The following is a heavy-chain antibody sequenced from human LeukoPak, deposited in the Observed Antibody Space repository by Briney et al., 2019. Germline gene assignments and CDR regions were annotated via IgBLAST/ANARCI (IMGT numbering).Heavy chain of an antibody. D-gene: IGHD6-13*01. V-gene: IGHV1-2*02. CDR2: INPKGGGT. Sequence: ASVKVSCKASRHTFSGYYMHWVRQAPGQGLEWMGWINPKGGGTNYAQKFQGRVTMTRDTSISTAYMELSRLRSDDTAVYYCARVDSSSWSSYYYYYYMDVWGKGTTVTVSS. J-gene: IGHJ6*03. CDR1: RHTFSGYY. CDR3: ARVDSSSWSSYYYYYYMDV.